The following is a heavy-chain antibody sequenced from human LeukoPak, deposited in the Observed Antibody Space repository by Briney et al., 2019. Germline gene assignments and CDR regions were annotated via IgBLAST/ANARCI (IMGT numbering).Heavy chain of an antibody. V-gene: IGHV4-59*01. CDR1: GFTFSSYW. CDR3: ARTGVVAATYYYYGMDV. CDR2: IYYSGST. Sequence: GSLRLSCAASGFTFSSYWMSWVRQAPGKGLEWIGYIYYSGSTNYNPSLKSRVTISVDTSKNQFSLKLSSVTAADTAVYYCARTGVVAATYYYYGMDVWGQGTTVTVSS. D-gene: IGHD2-15*01. J-gene: IGHJ6*02.